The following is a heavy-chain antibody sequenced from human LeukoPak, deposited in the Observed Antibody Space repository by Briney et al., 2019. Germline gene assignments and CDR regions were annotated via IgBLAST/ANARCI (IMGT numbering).Heavy chain of an antibody. CDR2: IYYSGST. V-gene: IGHV4-30-4*07. CDR1: GDSISSGGYS. J-gene: IGHJ4*02. D-gene: IGHD1-26*01. Sequence: PSETLSLTCAVSGDSISSGGYSWSWIRQPPGKGLEWIGYIYYSGSTYYNPSLKSRVTISVDTSKNQFSLKLSSVTAADTAVYYCARDSVHSGSSLDYWGQGALVTVSS. CDR3: ARDSVHSGSSLDY.